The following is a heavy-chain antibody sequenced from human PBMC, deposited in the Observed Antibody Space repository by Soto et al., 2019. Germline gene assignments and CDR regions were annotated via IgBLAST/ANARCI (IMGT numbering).Heavy chain of an antibody. J-gene: IGHJ6*03. CDR2: IIPILGIA. CDR1: GGTFSSYT. V-gene: IGHV1-69*02. CDR3: ARSRYCSGGSWYGYYYYMDV. D-gene: IGHD2-15*01. Sequence: QVQLVQSGAEVKKPGSSVKVSCKASGGTFSSYTIRWVRQAPGQGLEWMGRIIPILGIANYAQKVQGRVTITADKSTSTAYIELSSLRSEDTAVYYCARSRYCSGGSWYGYYYYMDVWGKGTTVTVSS.